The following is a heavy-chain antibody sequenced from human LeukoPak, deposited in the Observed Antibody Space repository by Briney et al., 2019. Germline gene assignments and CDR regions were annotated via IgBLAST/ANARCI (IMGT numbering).Heavy chain of an antibody. Sequence: PSETLSLTCTVSGGSISNYYWSWVRQAPGKGLEWVSVIYSGGSTYYADSVKGRFTISRDNSKNTLYLQMNSLRAEDTAVYYCARADCGGDCYSGWYFDLWGRGTLVTVSS. CDR3: ARADCGGDCYSGWYFDL. CDR1: GGSISNYY. J-gene: IGHJ2*01. D-gene: IGHD2-21*02. CDR2: IYSGGST. V-gene: IGHV3-53*01.